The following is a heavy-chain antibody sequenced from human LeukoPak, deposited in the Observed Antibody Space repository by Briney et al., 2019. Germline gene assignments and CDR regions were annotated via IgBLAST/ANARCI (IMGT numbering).Heavy chain of an antibody. D-gene: IGHD5/OR15-5a*01. CDR1: GGFISSTNW. V-gene: IGHV4-4*02. CDR3: ALLRSTSLVDV. CDR2: IFHSGRT. J-gene: IGHJ6*02. Sequence: PSETLSLTCTVSGGFISSTNWWSWVRQPPGKGLKWIGEIFHSGRTNHNPSLKSRVTISVDKSKNQFSLRLNSVTAADTAVYYCALLRSTSLVDVWGPGTTVTVSS.